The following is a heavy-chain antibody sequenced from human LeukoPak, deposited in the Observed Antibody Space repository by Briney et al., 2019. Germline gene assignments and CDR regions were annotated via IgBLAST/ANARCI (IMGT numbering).Heavy chain of an antibody. CDR1: GGTFSSYG. Sequence: GSSVKVSCKTSGGTFSSYGITWVRQAPGQGLEWVGGIIPIFDSAKYAQKFQDRVTITADESSSAAYMELNSLTSEDTAIYYCARGVPATIRGGSNYFDFWGQGTLVTVSS. CDR3: ARGVPATIRGGSNYFDF. J-gene: IGHJ4*02. V-gene: IGHV1-69*01. D-gene: IGHD2-2*02. CDR2: IIPIFDSA.